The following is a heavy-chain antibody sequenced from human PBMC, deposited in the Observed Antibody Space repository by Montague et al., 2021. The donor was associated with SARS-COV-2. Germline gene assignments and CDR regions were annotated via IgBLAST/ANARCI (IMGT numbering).Heavy chain of an antibody. Sequence: SETLSLTCTVSGGSTSSYYWSWIRQPLGKGLEWIGCIYYSGSTNYNPSLKSRVTISVDTSKTQFSLKLNSVTAADTAVYYCARTIVVVSVASGYFDLWGRGTLVTVSS. CDR1: GGSTSSYY. D-gene: IGHD2-2*01. V-gene: IGHV4-59*01. J-gene: IGHJ2*01. CDR3: ARTIVVVSVASGYFDL. CDR2: IYYSGST.